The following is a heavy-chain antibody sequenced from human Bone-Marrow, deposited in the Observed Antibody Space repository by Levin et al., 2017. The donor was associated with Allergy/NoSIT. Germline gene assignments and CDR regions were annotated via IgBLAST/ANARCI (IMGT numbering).Heavy chain of an antibody. Sequence: KVSCKGSGYSFTNYWIGWVRQMPGKGLEWMGIIYPGDSDTTYSPSLQGQVTISADKSIITAYLQWSSLKASDTAMYYCVKIGCSGGSCPLDYWGQGTLVTVS. V-gene: IGHV5-51*01. CDR1: GYSFTNYW. D-gene: IGHD2-15*01. J-gene: IGHJ4*02. CDR3: VKIGCSGGSCPLDY. CDR2: IYPGDSDT.